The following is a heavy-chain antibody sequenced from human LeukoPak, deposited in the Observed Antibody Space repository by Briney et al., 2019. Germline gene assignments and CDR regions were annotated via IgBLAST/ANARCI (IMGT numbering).Heavy chain of an antibody. V-gene: IGHV4-59*08. J-gene: IGHJ4*02. Sequence: SETLSLTCPVSGGSISSYYWSWIRQPPGKGLEWIGYIYYSGSTNYNPSLKSRVTISVDTSKNQFSLKLSSVTAADTAVYYCARHVGAQTYFDYWGQGTLVTVSS. CDR1: GGSISSYY. CDR2: IYYSGST. D-gene: IGHD1-26*01. CDR3: ARHVGAQTYFDY.